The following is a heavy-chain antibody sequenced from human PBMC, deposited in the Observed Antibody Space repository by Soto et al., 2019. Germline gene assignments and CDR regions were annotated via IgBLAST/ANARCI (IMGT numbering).Heavy chain of an antibody. J-gene: IGHJ4*02. D-gene: IGHD3-10*01. CDR3: ARLQFGEGFDY. CDR2: ILHTGGT. CDR1: GGSISGGGFS. V-gene: IGHV4-30-2*01. Sequence: PSETLSLTCAVSGGSISGGGFSWSWIQQPPGKGLEWIGYILHTGGTQYNPSLKSRVSMSVDKSKNQFSLHLTSATAADTAVYYCARLQFGEGFDYWGQGALVTVSS.